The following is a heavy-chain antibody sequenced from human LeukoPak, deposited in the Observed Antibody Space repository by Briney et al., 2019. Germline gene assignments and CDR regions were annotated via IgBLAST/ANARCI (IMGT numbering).Heavy chain of an antibody. J-gene: IGHJ5*02. D-gene: IGHD2-2*01. CDR1: GYTFTSYD. CDR3: ARDRSCSSTSCYFDP. V-gene: IGHV1-8*01. Sequence: GASVKVSCKASGYTFTSYDINWVRQAPGQGLEWMGWMNPNSGNTGCAQKFQGRVTMTRNTSISTAYMELRNLRSDDTAVYYCARDRSCSSTSCYFDPWGQGTPVTVSS. CDR2: MNPNSGNT.